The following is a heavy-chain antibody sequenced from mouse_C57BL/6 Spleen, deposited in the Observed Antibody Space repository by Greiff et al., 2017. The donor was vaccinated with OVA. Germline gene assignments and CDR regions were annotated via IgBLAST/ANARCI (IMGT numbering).Heavy chain of an antibody. Sequence: QVQLQQPGAELVKPGASVKLSCKASGYTFTSYWMHWVKQRPGQGLEWIGMIHPNSGSTNYNEKFKSKATLTVDKSSSTAYMQLSSLTSEDSAVYYCAREGYYYGSSHNFDYWGQGTTLTVSS. J-gene: IGHJ2*01. CDR3: AREGYYYGSSHNFDY. CDR1: GYTFTSYW. D-gene: IGHD1-1*01. CDR2: IHPNSGST. V-gene: IGHV1-64*01.